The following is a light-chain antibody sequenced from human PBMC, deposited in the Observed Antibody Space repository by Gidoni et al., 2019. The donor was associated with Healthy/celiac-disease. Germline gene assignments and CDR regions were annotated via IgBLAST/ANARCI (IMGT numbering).Light chain of an antibody. CDR1: SSNIGSNS. CDR2: RNN. CDR3: AAWDDSMSGWV. V-gene: IGLV1-47*01. Sequence: GQRVTISCSGSSSNIGSNSVYWYQQLPGTAPKLLIYRNNQRPSGVPDRCSGSKSGTSASLATSGLRSEDEADYYCAAWDDSMSGWVFGGGTKLTGL. J-gene: IGLJ3*02.